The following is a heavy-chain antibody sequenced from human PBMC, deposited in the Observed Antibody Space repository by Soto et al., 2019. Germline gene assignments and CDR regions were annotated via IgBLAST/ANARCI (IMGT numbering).Heavy chain of an antibody. Sequence: GGPLRLSCAASGFTFSSRWMSWVRQAPGKGLEWVASIKEDASVKHYVDSVKGRFTISRDNDMASLFLQMDSLRAEDTAVYYCARNDVVVVAATPGGNWFDPWGQGTLVTVSS. CDR2: IKEDASVK. J-gene: IGHJ5*02. V-gene: IGHV3-7*01. D-gene: IGHD2-15*01. CDR3: ARNDVVVVAATPGGNWFDP. CDR1: GFTFSSRW.